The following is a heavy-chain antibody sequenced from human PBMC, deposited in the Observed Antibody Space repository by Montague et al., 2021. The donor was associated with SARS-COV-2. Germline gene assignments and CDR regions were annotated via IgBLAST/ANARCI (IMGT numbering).Heavy chain of an antibody. V-gene: IGHV4-4*07. CDR3: ARDGDYDYIWGSYRPYYFDN. J-gene: IGHJ4*02. Sequence: SETLSLTCTVSGGPINRYYWSWIRQPAGKGLEWIGRIYTTGSTNSNPSLMSRVTMSVDTSKNQFSLNLSSVTAADTAIYYCARDGDYDYIWGSYRPYYFDNWGQGTLVTVSS. CDR2: IYTTGST. D-gene: IGHD3-16*02. CDR1: GGPINRYY.